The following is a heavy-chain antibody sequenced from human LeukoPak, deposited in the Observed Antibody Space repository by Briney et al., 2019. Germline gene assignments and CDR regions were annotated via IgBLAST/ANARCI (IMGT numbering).Heavy chain of an antibody. J-gene: IGHJ4*02. CDR2: IDPSDSYT. CDR3: ARRGYSGNEEFDY. V-gene: IGHV5-10-1*01. CDR1: GYSFTSYW. Sequence: GESLKISCKGSGYSFTSYWISWVRQMPGKGLEWMGRIDPSDSYTNYSPSFQGHVTISADKSIRTAYLQWSSLKASDTAMYYCARRGYSGNEEFDYWGQGTLVTISS. D-gene: IGHD5-12*01.